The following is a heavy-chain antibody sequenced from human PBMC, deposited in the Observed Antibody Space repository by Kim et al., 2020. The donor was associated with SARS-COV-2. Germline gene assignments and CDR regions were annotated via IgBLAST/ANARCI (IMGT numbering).Heavy chain of an antibody. Sequence: GGSLRLSCVASGFSSSSYWINWVRQPPGKGLEWVSRISPDGRVTHYADSVKGRLTMSRDSAENTLYLQMNSLSAEDTAVYYCARGMFRDCFDVWGQGTTVSVYS. J-gene: IGHJ6*02. V-gene: IGHV3-74*01. CDR1: GFSSSSYW. CDR2: ISPDGRVT. D-gene: IGHD3-10*02. CDR3: ARGMFRDCFDV.